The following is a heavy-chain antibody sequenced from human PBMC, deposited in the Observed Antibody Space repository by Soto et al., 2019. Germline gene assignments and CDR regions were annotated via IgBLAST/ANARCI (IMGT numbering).Heavy chain of an antibody. V-gene: IGHV3-7*01. D-gene: IGHD5-18*01. CDR3: TSDDAVYGYRY. CDR2: INQDGSEA. CDR1: GFTFSRYW. Sequence: GGSPRRFCARSGFTFSRYWMTWVRQAPGKGLQWVAHINQDGSEAYYVDSLRGRFTISRDNAKETVYLHINRLRAEDTARYYCTSDDAVYGYRYRGQGALVTASS. J-gene: IGHJ4*02.